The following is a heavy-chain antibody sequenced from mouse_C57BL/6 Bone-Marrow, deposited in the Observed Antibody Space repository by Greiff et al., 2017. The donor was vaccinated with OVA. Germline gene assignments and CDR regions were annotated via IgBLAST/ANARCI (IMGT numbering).Heavy chain of an antibody. CDR3: TRDYGYDGDY. V-gene: IGHV1-15*01. CDR2: IDPETGGT. J-gene: IGHJ2*01. Sequence: VQLQQSGAELVRPGASVTLSCKASGYTFTDYEMHWVKQTPVHGLEWIGAIDPETGGTAYNQKFKGKAILTADKSSSTAYMELRSLTSEDSAVYYCTRDYGYDGDYWGQGTTLTVSS. CDR1: GYTFTDYE. D-gene: IGHD2-2*01.